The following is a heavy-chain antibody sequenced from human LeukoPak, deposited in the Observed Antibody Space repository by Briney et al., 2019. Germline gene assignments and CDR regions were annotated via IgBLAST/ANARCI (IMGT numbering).Heavy chain of an antibody. CDR1: GFTFSSYS. CDR2: ISSSSSYI. Sequence: GGSLRLSCAASGFTFSSYSMNWVRQAPGKGLEWVSSISSSSSYIYYADSVEGRFTISRDNAKNSLYLQMNSLRAEDTAVYYCARESGSGWSPDYWGQGTLVTVSS. D-gene: IGHD6-19*01. V-gene: IGHV3-21*01. J-gene: IGHJ4*02. CDR3: ARESGSGWSPDY.